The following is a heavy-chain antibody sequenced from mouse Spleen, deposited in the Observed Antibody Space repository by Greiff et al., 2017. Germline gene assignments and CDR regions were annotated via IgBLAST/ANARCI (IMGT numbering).Heavy chain of an antibody. CDR1: GFTFSSYG. CDR2: ISSGGSYT. J-gene: IGHJ4*01. Sequence: EVQGVESGGDLVKPGGSLKLSCAASGFTFSSYGMSWVRQTPDKRLEWVATISSGGSYTYYPDSVKGRFTISRDNAKNTLYLQMSSLKSEDTAMYYCARQSRYYAMDYWGQGTSVTVSS. V-gene: IGHV5-6*01. CDR3: ARQSRYYAMDY.